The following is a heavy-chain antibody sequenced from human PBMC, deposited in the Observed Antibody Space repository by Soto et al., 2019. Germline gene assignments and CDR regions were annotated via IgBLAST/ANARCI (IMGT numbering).Heavy chain of an antibody. CDR3: VRSSGYGQPLY. CDR2: IDYSGSIT. CDR1: GFTFSSYA. D-gene: IGHD5-12*01. J-gene: IGHJ4*01. Sequence: GGSLRLSCAASGFTFSSYAMNWVRQAPGRGPEWVSSIDYSGSITHYADSVKGRFAISRDNSKNTLSLLLNSLRAEDTAQYYCVRSSGYGQPLYWGLGTLVTVSS. V-gene: IGHV3-23*05.